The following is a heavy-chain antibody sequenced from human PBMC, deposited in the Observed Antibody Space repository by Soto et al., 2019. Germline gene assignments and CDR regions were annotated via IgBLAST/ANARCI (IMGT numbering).Heavy chain of an antibody. CDR2: IYYSGST. Sequence: QVQLQESGPGLVKPSQTLCLTCTVSGGSISSGGYYWSWIRQHPGKGLEWIGYIYYSGSTYYNPSLKSRVTISVDTSKNQFSLKLSSVTAADTAVYYCARMMYPTPSPLYFDYWGQGTLVTVSS. V-gene: IGHV4-31*03. J-gene: IGHJ4*02. CDR3: ARMMYPTPSPLYFDY. D-gene: IGHD2-8*01. CDR1: GGSISSGGYY.